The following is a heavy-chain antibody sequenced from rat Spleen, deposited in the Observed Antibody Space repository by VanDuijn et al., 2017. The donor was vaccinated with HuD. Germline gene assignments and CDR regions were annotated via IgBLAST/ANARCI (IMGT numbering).Heavy chain of an antibody. Sequence: VQLVESGGGLVQPGRSLKLSCAASGFTFSDYYMAWVRQAPGMGLEWIAAISSGGSTYYNSVFKSRLSISRDTSKNQVFLKMNSLQTEDTAIYFCTRGPPRDGCGYYYDGYFAYWGQGTLVTVSS. J-gene: IGHJ3*01. CDR1: GFTFSDYY. CDR2: ISSGGST. CDR3: TRGPPRDGCGYYYDGYFAY. V-gene: IGHV2S12*01. D-gene: IGHD1-12*02.